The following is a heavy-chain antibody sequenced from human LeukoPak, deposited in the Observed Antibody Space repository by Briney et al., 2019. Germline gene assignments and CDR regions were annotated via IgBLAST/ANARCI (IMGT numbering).Heavy chain of an antibody. CDR1: GFTFRSYA. CDR3: ARDRRYYGSGSLGGFDY. V-gene: IGHV3-30*04. D-gene: IGHD3-10*01. J-gene: IGHJ4*02. Sequence: PGRSLRLSCAASGFTFRSYAMHWVRQAPGKGLEWVAVISCDGSNKYYADSVKGRFTISRDDSKNTLYLQVNSLRAEDTAVYYCARDRRYYGSGSLGGFDYWGQGTLVTVSS. CDR2: ISCDGSNK.